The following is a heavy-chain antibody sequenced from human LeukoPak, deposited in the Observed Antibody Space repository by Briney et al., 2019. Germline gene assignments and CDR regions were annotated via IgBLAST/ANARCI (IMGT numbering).Heavy chain of an antibody. Sequence: GGSLRLSCAASGFTFSSYAMHWVRQAPGKGLEWVAVISYDGSNKYYADSVKGRFTISRDNSKNTLYLQMNSLRAEDTAVYYCARDLSDGYNWGPFDYWGQGTLVTVSS. CDR3: ARDLSDGYNWGPFDY. CDR1: GFTFSSYA. V-gene: IGHV3-30-3*01. D-gene: IGHD5-24*01. CDR2: ISYDGSNK. J-gene: IGHJ4*02.